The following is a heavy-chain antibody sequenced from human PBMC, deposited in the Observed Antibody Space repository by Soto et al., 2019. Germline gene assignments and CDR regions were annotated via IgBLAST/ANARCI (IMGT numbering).Heavy chain of an antibody. J-gene: IGHJ4*02. V-gene: IGHV3-30*18. CDR1: GFTFSSYG. CDR3: AKAEAAAGFDY. D-gene: IGHD6-13*01. Sequence: GGSLRLSCAASGFTFSSYGMHWFRQAPGKGLEWVAVISYDGSNKYYADSVKGRFTISRDNSKNTLYLQMNSLRAEDTAVYYCAKAEAAAGFDYWGQGTLVTVSS. CDR2: ISYDGSNK.